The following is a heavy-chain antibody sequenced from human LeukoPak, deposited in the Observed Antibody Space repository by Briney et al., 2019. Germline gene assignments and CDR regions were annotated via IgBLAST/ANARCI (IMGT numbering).Heavy chain of an antibody. D-gene: IGHD3-16*02. V-gene: IGHV3-30*01. CDR3: ARGTDYVWGSFRFSFHMDV. CDR1: GFTFSRFA. J-gene: IGHJ6*03. Sequence: GRSLRLSCGASGFTFSRFAMHWVRQAPGKGLEWVAIISYDGSEKYYADSVKGRFTISRDNSKNALYLQVNSLRAEDTGVFYCARGTDYVWGSFRFSFHMDVWGKGTTVTVSS. CDR2: ISYDGSEK.